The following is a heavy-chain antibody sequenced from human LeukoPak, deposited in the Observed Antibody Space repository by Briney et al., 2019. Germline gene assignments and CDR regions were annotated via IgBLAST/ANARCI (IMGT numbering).Heavy chain of an antibody. D-gene: IGHD3-22*01. V-gene: IGHV4-59*08. Sequence: PSETLSLTCTVSGGSISSYYWSWIRQPPGKGLEWIGYIYYSGSTNYNPSLKSRVTISVDTSKNQFSLKLSSVTAADTAVYYCARHYDGYYYYGLDVWGQGTTVTVSS. CDR1: GGSISSYY. CDR3: ARHYDGYYYYGLDV. CDR2: IYYSGST. J-gene: IGHJ6*02.